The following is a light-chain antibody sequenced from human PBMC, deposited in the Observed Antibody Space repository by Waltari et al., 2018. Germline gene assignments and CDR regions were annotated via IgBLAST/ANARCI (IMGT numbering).Light chain of an antibody. CDR3: QHYGTSPPIT. J-gene: IGKJ5*01. CDR2: DAS. Sequence: EVVLTQSPATLSLSPGERATLSCRASQSISSRYLAWYQQKPGQAPRLPIFDASSRAAGIPDRFSGSGSGTDFTLIISRLEPEDFTLYYCQHYGTSPPITFGQGTRLEVK. V-gene: IGKV3-20*01. CDR1: QSISSRY.